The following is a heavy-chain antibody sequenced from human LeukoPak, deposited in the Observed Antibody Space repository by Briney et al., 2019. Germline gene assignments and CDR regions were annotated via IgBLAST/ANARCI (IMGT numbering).Heavy chain of an antibody. CDR1: GGSFSGYY. J-gene: IGHJ3*02. CDR2: INHSGST. Sequence: SETLSLTCAVYGGSFSGYYWSWIRQPPGKGLEWIGEINHSGSTNYNPSLKSRVTISVDTPKNQFSLKLSSVTAADTAVYYCARVMTTFTPWDAFDIWGQGTMVTVSS. D-gene: IGHD3-16*01. V-gene: IGHV4-34*01. CDR3: ARVMTTFTPWDAFDI.